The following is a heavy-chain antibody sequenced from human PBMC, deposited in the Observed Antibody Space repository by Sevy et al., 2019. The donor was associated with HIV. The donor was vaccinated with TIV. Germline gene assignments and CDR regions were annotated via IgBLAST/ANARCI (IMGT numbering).Heavy chain of an antibody. V-gene: IGHV3-30-3*01. CDR2: RSYDGSNK. Sequence: GGSLRLSCAASGFTFSSYAMHWVRRAPGKGLEWVAVRSYDGSNKDYADSVKGRFTISRDNSKNTLYLQVKSLRTEDTAVYYCARDQHDYAGNLRTGWFDPWGQGTLVTVSS. J-gene: IGHJ5*02. D-gene: IGHD4-17*01. CDR1: GFTFSSYA. CDR3: ARDQHDYAGNLRTGWFDP.